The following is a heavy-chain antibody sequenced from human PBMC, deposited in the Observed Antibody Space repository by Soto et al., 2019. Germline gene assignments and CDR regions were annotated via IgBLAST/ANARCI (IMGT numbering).Heavy chain of an antibody. CDR1: GDTYNRHG. Sequence: ASVKVSCKGSGDTYNRHGITWGRQAPGQGPEWRGWITVGSGNTNYAQKFQGRGSMNTDTSTSTGEMELWRLGYEETAGYHCERPSSYGRSYYFDLWCQGTPLTVSS. CDR2: ITVGSGNT. V-gene: IGHV1-18*04. D-gene: IGHD3-16*01. CDR3: ERPSSYGRSYYFDL. J-gene: IGHJ4*02.